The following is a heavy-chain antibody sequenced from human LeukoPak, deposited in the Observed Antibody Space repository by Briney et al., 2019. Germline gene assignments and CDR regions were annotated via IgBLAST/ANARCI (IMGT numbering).Heavy chain of an antibody. CDR3: AREYNWNDEDNAFDV. CDR2: FTSSG. Sequence: GGSLRLSCAASGFTFNTYTINWVRQAPGKGLEWVSSFTSSGYSYSANGRFTISRDNPKKSVFLHINSLSPDDTAVYYCAREYNWNDEDNAFDVWGQGTMVTVSS. D-gene: IGHD1-20*01. CDR1: GFTFNTYT. J-gene: IGHJ3*01. V-gene: IGHV3-21*01.